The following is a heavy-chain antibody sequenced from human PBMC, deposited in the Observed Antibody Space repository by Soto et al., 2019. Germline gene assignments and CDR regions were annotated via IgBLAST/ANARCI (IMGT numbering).Heavy chain of an antibody. CDR2: ISSSSSYI. V-gene: IGHV3-21*01. Sequence: GGSLRLSCAASGFTFSSYSMNWVRQAPGKGLEWVSSISSSSSYIYYADSVKGRFTISRDNAKNSLYLQMNSLRAEDTAVPGNKIFLLKRIWFGELAGYYYYYYMDVWGKGTTVTVSS. CDR3: KIFLLKRIWFGELAGYYYYYYMDV. D-gene: IGHD3-10*01. J-gene: IGHJ6*03. CDR1: GFTFSSYS.